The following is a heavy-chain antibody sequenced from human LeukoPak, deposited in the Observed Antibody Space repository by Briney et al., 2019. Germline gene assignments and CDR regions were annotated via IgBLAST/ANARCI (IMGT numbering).Heavy chain of an antibody. D-gene: IGHD3-10*01. CDR2: ISYDGNNQ. CDR1: GFTFSTYA. V-gene: IGHV3-30*18. J-gene: IGHJ6*02. Sequence: GGSLRLSCAASGFTFSTYAMYWVRQAPGKGLEWVAIISYDGNNQYYADSVKGRFTISRDNSKNTLYLQMSSLRADDTAVYYCAKDLITTSHDGMDVWGQGTTVTVSS. CDR3: AKDLITTSHDGMDV.